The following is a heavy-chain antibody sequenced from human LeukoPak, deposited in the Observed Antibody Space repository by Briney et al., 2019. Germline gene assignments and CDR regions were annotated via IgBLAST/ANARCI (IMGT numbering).Heavy chain of an antibody. Sequence: ASVKVSCKASGYTFTGYYMHWVRQAPGQGLEWMGRINPNSGGTNYAQEFQGRVTMTRDTSISTAYMELSRLRSDDTAVYYCARDMVRGVIGWFDPWGQGTLVTVSS. D-gene: IGHD3-10*01. J-gene: IGHJ5*02. V-gene: IGHV1-2*06. CDR3: ARDMVRGVIGWFDP. CDR1: GYTFTGYY. CDR2: INPNSGGT.